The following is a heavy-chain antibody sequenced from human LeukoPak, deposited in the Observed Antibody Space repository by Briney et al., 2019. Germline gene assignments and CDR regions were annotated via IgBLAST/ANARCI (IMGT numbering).Heavy chain of an antibody. V-gene: IGHV4-31*03. CDR2: IYNSGST. J-gene: IGHJ4*02. D-gene: IGHD5-24*01. Sequence: PSETLSLTCTVSGGSISSGGYYWIWIRQHPGKGLEWIGYIYNSGSTYYNPSLKSRVTISVDTSKNQVFLKVSSVTAADTAVYYCARSRDGYNSGDYWGQGTLVTVST. CDR1: GGSISSGGYY. CDR3: ARSRDGYNSGDY.